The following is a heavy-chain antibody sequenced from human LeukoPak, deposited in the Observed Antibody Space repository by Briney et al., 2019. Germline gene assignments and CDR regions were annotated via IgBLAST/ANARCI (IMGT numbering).Heavy chain of an antibody. V-gene: IGHV3-30*04. CDR2: ISYDGGKK. Sequence: GRSPRLSCAASGFTFRIYALHWVRQAPGKGLEWVAVISYDGGKKYYADSVKGRFTISRDNSKNTLYLQMNSLRAEDTAVYYCARGGVGLLIIPGWEYDYYGLDVWGQGTTVTVSS. D-gene: IGHD3/OR15-3a*01. CDR3: ARGGVGLLIIPGWEYDYYGLDV. CDR1: GFTFRIYA. J-gene: IGHJ6*02.